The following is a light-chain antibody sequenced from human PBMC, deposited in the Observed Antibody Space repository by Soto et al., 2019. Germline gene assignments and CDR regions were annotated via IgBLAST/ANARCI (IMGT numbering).Light chain of an antibody. CDR3: CSHAGSYTYV. J-gene: IGLJ1*01. CDR2: DVT. V-gene: IGLV2-11*01. Sequence: QSVLTQPRSVSGSPGQSLTISCTGTSSDVGGYNYVSWYQQYPGKVPKLMIYDVTKRPSGVPDRFSGSKSGNTASLTISGLQAEDEADYYCCSHAGSYTYVLGTGTKVTV. CDR1: SSDVGGYNY.